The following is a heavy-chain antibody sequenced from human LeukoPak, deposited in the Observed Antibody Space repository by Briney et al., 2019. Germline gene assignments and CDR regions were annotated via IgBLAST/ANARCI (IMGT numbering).Heavy chain of an antibody. J-gene: IGHJ4*02. Sequence: GGSLRLSCTASGFTFGDYAMSWVRQAPGRGLEWVANIKQDGSEKYYVDSVKGRFTISRDNAKNSLYLQMNSLRAEDTAVYYCARDGYGSGSSTVYWGQGTLVTVSS. CDR1: GFTFGDYA. CDR3: ARDGYGSGSSTVY. V-gene: IGHV3-7*01. CDR2: IKQDGSEK. D-gene: IGHD3-10*01.